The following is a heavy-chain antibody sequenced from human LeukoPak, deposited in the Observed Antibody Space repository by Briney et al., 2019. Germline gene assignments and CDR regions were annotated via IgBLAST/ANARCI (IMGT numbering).Heavy chain of an antibody. Sequence: GGSLRLSCAASGFTFSSYAMGWVRQAPGKGLEWVSAISGSGGSTYYADSVKGRFTISRDNSKNTLYLQMNSLRAEDTAVYYCAKGTPSSGYSYGMDVWGQGTTVTVSS. CDR3: AKGTPSSGYSYGMDV. J-gene: IGHJ6*02. V-gene: IGHV3-23*01. CDR1: GFTFSSYA. D-gene: IGHD3-22*01. CDR2: ISGSGGST.